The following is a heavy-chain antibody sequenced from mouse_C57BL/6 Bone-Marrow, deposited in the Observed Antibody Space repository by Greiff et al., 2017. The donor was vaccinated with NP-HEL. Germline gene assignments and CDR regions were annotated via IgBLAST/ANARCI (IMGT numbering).Heavy chain of an antibody. Sequence: VQLQQSGAELARPGASVKLSCKASGYTFTSYGISWVKQRTGQGLEWIGEIYPRSGNTYYNEKFKGKATLTADKSSSTAYMELRSLTSDDSAVYFCARSPHYYVSSYWYFDVWGTGTTVTVSS. CDR1: GYTFTSYG. CDR2: IYPRSGNT. V-gene: IGHV1-81*01. D-gene: IGHD1-1*01. CDR3: ARSPHYYVSSYWYFDV. J-gene: IGHJ1*03.